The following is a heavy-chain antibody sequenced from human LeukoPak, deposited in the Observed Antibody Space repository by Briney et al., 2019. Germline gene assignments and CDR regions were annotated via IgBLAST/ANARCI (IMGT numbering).Heavy chain of an antibody. J-gene: IGHJ5*02. V-gene: IGHV1-18*01. D-gene: IGHD3-10*01. CDR2: ISGYNGNT. CDR3: ARPNYPGGSGSYGGTNWFDP. CDR1: GYTFTSYG. Sequence: ASVKVSCKASGYTFTSYGISWVRQAPGEGLEWMGWISGYNGNTNYAQKVQGRVTMTTDKSTSTAYMELRSLRSDDTAVYYCARPNYPGGSGSYGGTNWFDPWGQGPLVTVSS.